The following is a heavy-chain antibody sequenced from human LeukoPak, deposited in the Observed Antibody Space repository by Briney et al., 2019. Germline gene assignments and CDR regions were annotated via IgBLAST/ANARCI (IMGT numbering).Heavy chain of an antibody. CDR3: EALQRYIDGYWLDSFDI. Sequence: SVKLSCNASGSAFTSCGMQWYRHARGQRLEWVGWIVVSSGNTNYAQKFPERVTITIAMSTTTDNMELRRLRSKAAAVYDCEALQRYIDGYWLDSFDIWGQGKMVTVSS. J-gene: IGHJ3*02. V-gene: IGHV1-58*02. CDR2: IVVSSGNT. D-gene: IGHD5-18*01. CDR1: GSAFTSCG.